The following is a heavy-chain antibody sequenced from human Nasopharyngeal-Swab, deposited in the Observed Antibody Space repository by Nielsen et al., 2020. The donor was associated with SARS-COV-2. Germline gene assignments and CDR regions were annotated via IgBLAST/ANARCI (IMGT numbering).Heavy chain of an antibody. CDR2: ISNDNVDT. CDR3: ARGYSKSNIDY. Sequence: GESLKISCAGSGFTFSGWTMNWVRQAPGKGLEWASSISNDNVDTYYADSVRGRFTISRDNAKNSLYLQMNSLRAEDTAFYYCARGYSKSNIDYWGQGTLVTVSS. CDR1: GFTFSGWT. J-gene: IGHJ4*02. V-gene: IGHV3-21*01. D-gene: IGHD2-15*01.